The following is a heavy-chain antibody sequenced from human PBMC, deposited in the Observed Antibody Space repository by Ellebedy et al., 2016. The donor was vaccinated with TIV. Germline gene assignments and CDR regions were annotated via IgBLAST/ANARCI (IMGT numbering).Heavy chain of an antibody. J-gene: IGHJ6*02. D-gene: IGHD2/OR15-2a*01. CDR2: INPNSGGT. Sequence: ASVKVSCXASGYTFTGYYMHWVRQAPGQGLEWMGWINPNSGGTNYAQKFQGWVTMTRDTSISTAYMELSRLRSDDTAVYYCARELYGSTPYYYYYYGMDVWGQGTTVTVSS. CDR3: ARELYGSTPYYYYYYGMDV. CDR1: GYTFTGYY. V-gene: IGHV1-2*04.